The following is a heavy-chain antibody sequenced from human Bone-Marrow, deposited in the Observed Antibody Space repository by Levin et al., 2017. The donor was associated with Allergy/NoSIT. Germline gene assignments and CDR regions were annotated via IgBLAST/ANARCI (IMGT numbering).Heavy chain of an antibody. CDR3: ASSGSGSPSDYYYYYMDV. CDR1: GYSFTSYW. V-gene: IGHV5-10-1*01. J-gene: IGHJ6*03. D-gene: IGHD3-10*01. CDR2: IDPSDSYT. Sequence: ASVKVSCKGSGYSFTSYWISWVRQMPGKGLEWMGRIDPSDSYTNYSPSFQGHVTISADKSISTAYLQWSSLKASDTAMYYCASSGSGSPSDYYYYYMDVWGKGTTVTVSS.